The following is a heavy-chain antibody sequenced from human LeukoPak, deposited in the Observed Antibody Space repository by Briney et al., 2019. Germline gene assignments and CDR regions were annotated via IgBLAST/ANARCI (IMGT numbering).Heavy chain of an antibody. D-gene: IGHD2-21*02. J-gene: IGHJ4*02. CDR1: GSTFSSYA. CDR2: ISSNGGST. V-gene: IGHV3-64*01. CDR3: ARGVTLDY. Sequence: GGSLRLSCAASGSTFSSYAMHWVRQAPGKGLEYVSGISSNGGSTFYANSVKGRFTISRDNSKNTLYLQMGSLRAEDTAVYYCARGVTLDYWGQGTLVTVSS.